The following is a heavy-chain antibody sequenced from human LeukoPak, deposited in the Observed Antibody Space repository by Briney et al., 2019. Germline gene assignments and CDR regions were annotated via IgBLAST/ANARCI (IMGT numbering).Heavy chain of an antibody. D-gene: IGHD2-15*01. CDR2: ISGTGGST. CDR1: GFTFSSYA. CDR3: AKGPTPEGYYFDY. Sequence: GGSLRLSCAASGFTFSSYAMSWVRQAPGKGLEWVSAISGTGGSTYYADSVKGRFTISRDNSKNTLYLQVNSLRAEDTAEYYCAKGPTPEGYYFDYWGQGTLVTVSS. J-gene: IGHJ4*02. V-gene: IGHV3-23*01.